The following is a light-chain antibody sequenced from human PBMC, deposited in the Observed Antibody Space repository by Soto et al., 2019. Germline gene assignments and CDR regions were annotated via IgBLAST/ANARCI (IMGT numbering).Light chain of an antibody. CDR3: QSYDSRLRALYV. CDR1: SSNIGAGYD. Sequence: QSVLTQPPSVCGAPGQRVTISCTGSSSNIGAGYDVHWYQQLPGTAPKLLIYGNSNRPSGVPDRFSGSKSGTSASLAITGLQAEDEADYYCQSYDSRLRALYVFGTGNKVTVL. V-gene: IGLV1-40*01. CDR2: GNS. J-gene: IGLJ1*01.